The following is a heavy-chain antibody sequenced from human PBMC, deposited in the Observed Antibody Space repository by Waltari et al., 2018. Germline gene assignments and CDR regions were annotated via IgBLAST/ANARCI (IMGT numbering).Heavy chain of an antibody. V-gene: IGHV4-39*01. CDR2: IYYSGST. CDR1: GGSISSSSYY. D-gene: IGHD6-13*01. Sequence: QLQLQESGPGLVKPSETLSLTCTVPGGSISSSSYYWGWIRQPPGKGLEGIGSIYYSGSTYYNPSLKSRVTISVDTSKNQFSLKLSSVTAADTAVYYCARTAAAGTFDYWGQGTLVTVSS. CDR3: ARTAAAGTFDY. J-gene: IGHJ4*02.